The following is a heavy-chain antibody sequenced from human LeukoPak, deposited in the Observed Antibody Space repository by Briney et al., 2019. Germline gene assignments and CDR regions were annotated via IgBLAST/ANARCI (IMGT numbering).Heavy chain of an antibody. CDR3: ARPTAYGDYFDY. Sequence: GESLKISCKGSGYSSTIYSIGWVPHIPGKGLEWMGIIYPGDSDTRYSPSFQGQVTISADKSIRTAYLQWSSLKASDTAMYYCARPTAYGDYFDYWGQGTLVTVSS. CDR1: GYSSTIYS. J-gene: IGHJ4*02. D-gene: IGHD4-17*01. V-gene: IGHV5-51*01. CDR2: IYPGDSDT.